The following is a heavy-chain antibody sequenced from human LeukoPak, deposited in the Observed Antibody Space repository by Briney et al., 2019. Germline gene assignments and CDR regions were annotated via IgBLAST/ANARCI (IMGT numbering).Heavy chain of an antibody. V-gene: IGHV1-18*01. J-gene: IGHJ5*02. Sequence: ASVKVSCKASGYTFTSYGISWVRQAPGQGLEWMGWISAYNGNTNYAQKLQGRVTMTTDTSTSTAYMELRSLRSDDTAVYYCARGGSVLRYFDWLLGEENWFDPWGQGTLVTVSS. D-gene: IGHD3-9*01. CDR1: GYTFTSYG. CDR2: ISAYNGNT. CDR3: ARGGSVLRYFDWLLGEENWFDP.